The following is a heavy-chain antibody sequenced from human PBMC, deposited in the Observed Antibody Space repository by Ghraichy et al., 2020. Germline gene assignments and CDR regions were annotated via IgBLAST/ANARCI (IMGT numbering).Heavy chain of an antibody. CDR1: GYTFTSYG. CDR3: ARETIKRGAARPRFDP. CDR2: ISAYNGNT. D-gene: IGHD6-6*01. J-gene: IGHJ5*02. V-gene: IGHV1-18*04. Sequence: ASVKVSCTASGYTFTSYGISWVRQAPGQGLEWMGWISAYNGNTNYAQKLQGRVTMTTDTSTSTAYMELRSLRSDDTAVYYCARETIKRGAARPRFDPWGQGTLVTVSS.